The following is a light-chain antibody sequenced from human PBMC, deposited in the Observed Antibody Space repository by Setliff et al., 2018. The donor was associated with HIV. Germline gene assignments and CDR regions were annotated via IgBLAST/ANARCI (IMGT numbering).Light chain of an antibody. V-gene: IGLV2-14*03. CDR3: YSSTTSSTWV. Sequence: QSVQTQPASVSGSPGQPITISCTGTSSDIGAYDYVSWYQQHPGKAPKLIIYDVSSRPSGVSYRFSGSKSDNTASLTISGLQAEDEADYYCYSSTTSSTWVFGGGTKVTVL. CDR2: DVS. CDR1: SSDIGAYDY. J-gene: IGLJ3*02.